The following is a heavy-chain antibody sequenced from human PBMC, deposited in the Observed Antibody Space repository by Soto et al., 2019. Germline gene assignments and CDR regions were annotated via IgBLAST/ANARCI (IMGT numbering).Heavy chain of an antibody. D-gene: IGHD4-4*01. CDR2: IIPIFGTA. J-gene: IGHJ6*02. Sequence: QVQLVQSGAEVKKPGSSVKVSCKASGGTFSSYAISWVRQAPGQGLEWMGGIIPIFGTANYAQKFQGRVTITEDKSTSTAYMELSSLRSEDTAVYYCASGIYYSNYDYYYGMDVWGQGTTVTVSS. V-gene: IGHV1-69*06. CDR1: GGTFSSYA. CDR3: ASGIYYSNYDYYYGMDV.